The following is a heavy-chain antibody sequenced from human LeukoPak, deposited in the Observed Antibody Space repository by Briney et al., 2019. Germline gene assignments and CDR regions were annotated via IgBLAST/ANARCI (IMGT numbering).Heavy chain of an antibody. CDR3: ARREVAGTKHFDY. J-gene: IGHJ4*02. Sequence: PSETLSLTCTVSGGSVSSGSYYWSWIRQPPGKGLEGIGYIYYSGSTNYNPSLKSRVTISVNTSKNQFSLKLSSVTAADTAAYYCARREVAGTKHFDYWGQGTLVTVSS. D-gene: IGHD6-19*01. CDR1: GGSVSSGSYY. CDR2: IYYSGST. V-gene: IGHV4-61*01.